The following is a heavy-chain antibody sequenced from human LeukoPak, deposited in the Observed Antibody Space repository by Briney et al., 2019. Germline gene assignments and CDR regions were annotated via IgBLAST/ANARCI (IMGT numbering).Heavy chain of an antibody. CDR3: AKDFDPWLLLYYFDY. CDR2: ISGSGGST. Sequence: GGSLRLSCAASGFTFSSYAMSWVRQAPGKGLEWVSAISGSGGSTYYADSVKGRFTISRDNSKNTLYLQMNSLRAEDTAVYYCAKDFDPWLLLYYFDYWGQGTLVTVSS. V-gene: IGHV3-23*01. D-gene: IGHD5-18*01. J-gene: IGHJ4*02. CDR1: GFTFSSYA.